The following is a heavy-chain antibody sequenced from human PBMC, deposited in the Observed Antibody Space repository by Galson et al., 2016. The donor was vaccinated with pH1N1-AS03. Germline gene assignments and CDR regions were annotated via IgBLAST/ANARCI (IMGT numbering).Heavy chain of an antibody. J-gene: IGHJ4*02. Sequence: SLRLSCAASGFTFSSFWMRWVRQAPGKGLVWVSHISSDGSRTTYADSVRGRCTISRDNAKNTLYLQINSLRAEDTAVYYCAREGWQQRSFDHWGQGTLVTVSS. CDR1: GFTFSSFW. V-gene: IGHV3-74*01. CDR2: ISSDGSRT. CDR3: AREGWQQRSFDH. D-gene: IGHD6-13*01.